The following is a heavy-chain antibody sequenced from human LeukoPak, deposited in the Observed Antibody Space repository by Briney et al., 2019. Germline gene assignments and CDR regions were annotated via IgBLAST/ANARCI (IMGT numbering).Heavy chain of an antibody. Sequence: GESLKISCKGSGYSFTSYWIGWVRQMPGKGLEWMGIIYPGDSDTRYSPSFQGQVTISADKSISTAYLQWSSLKASDTAMYYCARPDCSGSDCKLLPYWGQGNLVTVSS. V-gene: IGHV5-51*01. CDR2: IYPGDSDT. CDR1: GYSFTSYW. D-gene: IGHD2-21*02. J-gene: IGHJ4*02. CDR3: ARPDCSGSDCKLLPY.